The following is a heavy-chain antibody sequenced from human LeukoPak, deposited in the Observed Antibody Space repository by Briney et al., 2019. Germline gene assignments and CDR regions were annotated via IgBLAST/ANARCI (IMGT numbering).Heavy chain of an antibody. Sequence: PGGSLRLSCAGSGFTFSSYSMNWVRQAPGKGLEWVSSISSSSSYIYYADSVKGRLTISRDNAKNSLHLQMNSLRAEDTAVYYCARDDGSYSRSPGFDYWGQGNLVTVSS. CDR2: ISSSSSYI. J-gene: IGHJ4*02. CDR1: GFTFSSYS. V-gene: IGHV3-21*01. D-gene: IGHD1-26*01. CDR3: ARDDGSYSRSPGFDY.